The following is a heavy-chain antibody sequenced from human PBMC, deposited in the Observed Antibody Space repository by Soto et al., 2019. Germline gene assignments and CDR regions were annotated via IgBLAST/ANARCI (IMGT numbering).Heavy chain of an antibody. CDR2: ISGSGGST. Sequence: PGGSPRLSCAASGFTFSSYAMSWVRQAPGKGLEWVSAISGSGGSTYYADSVKGRFTISRDNSKNTLYLQMNSLRAEDTAVYYCAKQLHPYSHYMDVWGKGTTVTVSS. V-gene: IGHV3-23*01. CDR1: GFTFSSYA. J-gene: IGHJ6*03. CDR3: AKQLHPYSHYMDV. D-gene: IGHD2-2*01.